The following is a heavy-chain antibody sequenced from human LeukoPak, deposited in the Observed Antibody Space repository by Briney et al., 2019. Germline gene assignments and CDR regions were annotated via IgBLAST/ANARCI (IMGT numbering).Heavy chain of an antibody. CDR1: GYTFTSYG. CDR2: ISAYNGNT. V-gene: IGHV1-18*01. D-gene: IGHD2-15*01. Sequence: ASVKVSCKASGYTFTSYGISWVRQAPGQGLEWMGWISAYNGNTNYAQKLQGRVTMTTDTSTSTAYMELRSLRSDDTAVYYCARGVPLGYCSGGSCFPYDYWGQGTLVTVSS. J-gene: IGHJ4*02. CDR3: ARGVPLGYCSGGSCFPYDY.